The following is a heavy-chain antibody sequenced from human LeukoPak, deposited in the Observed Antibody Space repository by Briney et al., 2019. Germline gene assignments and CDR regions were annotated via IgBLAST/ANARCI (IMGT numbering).Heavy chain of an antibody. CDR1: GYTFTNYG. Sequence: ASVKVSCKASGYTFTNYGISWVRQAPGQGLEWMGWISAYNGNTNYAQKLQGRVTMTTDTSTSTAYMGLRSLRSDDTAVYYCARAGATTRISYYYGMDVWGQGTTVTVSS. V-gene: IGHV1-18*01. J-gene: IGHJ6*02. D-gene: IGHD1-26*01. CDR3: ARAGATTRISYYYGMDV. CDR2: ISAYNGNT.